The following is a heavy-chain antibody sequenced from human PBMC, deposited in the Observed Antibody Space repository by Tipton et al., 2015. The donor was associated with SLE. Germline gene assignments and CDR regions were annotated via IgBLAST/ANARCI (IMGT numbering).Heavy chain of an antibody. CDR3: ARHEWKIAVDY. J-gene: IGHJ4*02. CDR1: GDSISGSY. V-gene: IGHV4-59*08. D-gene: IGHD3-3*01. CDR2: AHYSESS. Sequence: LRLSCTVSGDSISGSYWSWIRQSPGKGPEWIGNAHYSESSEYNPSLKSRVIISVDTSKNQCSLRLTSVTAADTAVYYCARHEWKIAVDYWGQGILVTVSS.